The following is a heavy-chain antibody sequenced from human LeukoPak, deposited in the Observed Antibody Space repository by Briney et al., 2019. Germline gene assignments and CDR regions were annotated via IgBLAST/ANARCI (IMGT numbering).Heavy chain of an antibody. Sequence: SETLSLTCTVSGGSISSYYWSWIRQPPGKGLEWIGYIYYSGSTNYNPSLKSRVTIPVDTSKNQFSLKLSSVTAADTAVYYCARYDYGDPFDYWGQGTLVTVSS. V-gene: IGHV4-59*08. CDR3: ARYDYGDPFDY. J-gene: IGHJ4*02. CDR2: IYYSGST. D-gene: IGHD4-17*01. CDR1: GGSISSYY.